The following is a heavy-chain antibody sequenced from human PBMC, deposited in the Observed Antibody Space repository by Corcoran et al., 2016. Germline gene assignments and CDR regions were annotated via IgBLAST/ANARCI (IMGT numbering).Heavy chain of an antibody. J-gene: IGHJ4*02. D-gene: IGHD5-18*01. Sequence: EVQLVESGGGLVQPGGSLRLSCAVSGFTVSTYSMNWVRQAPGKGLEWVAYISSSGTPIYYADSVKGRFTISRDNAKNSLYLQMNSLRFEDTAVYYCARDPPRLDTIMGHYWGQGTLVTVSS. CDR2: ISSSGTPI. CDR1: GFTVSTYS. V-gene: IGHV3-48*04. CDR3: ARDPPRLDTIMGHY.